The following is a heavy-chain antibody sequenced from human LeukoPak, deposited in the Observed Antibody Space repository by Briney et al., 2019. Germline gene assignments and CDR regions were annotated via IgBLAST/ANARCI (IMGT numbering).Heavy chain of an antibody. J-gene: IGHJ5*02. CDR3: AKDHQTYYYDSSGYYGVLWFDP. D-gene: IGHD3-22*01. V-gene: IGHV3-21*04. CDR1: GFTFSSYS. Sequence: GGSLRLSCAASGFTFSSYSMNWVRQAPGKGLEWVSSISSSSSYIYYADSVKGRFTISRDNAKNSLFLQMNSLRAEDTALYYCAKDHQTYYYDSSGYYGVLWFDPWGQGTLVTVSS. CDR2: ISSSSSYI.